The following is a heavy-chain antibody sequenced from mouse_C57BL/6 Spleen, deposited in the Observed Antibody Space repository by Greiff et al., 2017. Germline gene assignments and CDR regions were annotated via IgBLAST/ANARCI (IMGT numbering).Heavy chain of an antibody. Sequence: QVQLQQPGTELVKPGASVKLSCTASGYTFTSYWMHWVKQRPGQGLEWIGNINPSNGGTNYNEKFTSKATLTVYKSSSTPYMQLSSLASEDSAVYYRARTEDYDDAMDYWGQGTSVTVSS. J-gene: IGHJ4*01. CDR2: INPSNGGT. CDR3: ARTEDYDDAMDY. D-gene: IGHD2-4*01. V-gene: IGHV1-53*01. CDR1: GYTFTSYW.